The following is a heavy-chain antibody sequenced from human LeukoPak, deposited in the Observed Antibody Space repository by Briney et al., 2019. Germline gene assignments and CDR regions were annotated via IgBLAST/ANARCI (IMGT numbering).Heavy chain of an antibody. CDR2: ISYDGSNK. Sequence: PGGSLRLSCAASGFTFSSYAMHWVRQAPGKGLEWVAVISYDGSNKYYADSVKGRFTISRDNSKNTLYLRMNSLRAEDTAVYYCARSTRIAPPLDYWGQGTLVTVSS. D-gene: IGHD6-6*01. J-gene: IGHJ4*02. CDR3: ARSTRIAPPLDY. CDR1: GFTFSSYA. V-gene: IGHV3-30*01.